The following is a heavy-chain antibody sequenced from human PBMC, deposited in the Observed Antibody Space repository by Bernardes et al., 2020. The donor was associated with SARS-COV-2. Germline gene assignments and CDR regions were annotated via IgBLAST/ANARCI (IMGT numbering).Heavy chain of an antibody. Sequence: GGSLRLSCAASGFTFDDYAMHWVRQAPGKGLEWVSGISWNSGSIGYADSVKGRFTISRDNAKNSLYLQMNSLRAEDTALYYCAKVGGSSWSRDYWGQGTLVTVSS. CDR2: ISWNSGSI. CDR3: AKVGGSSWSRDY. CDR1: GFTFDDYA. D-gene: IGHD6-13*01. V-gene: IGHV3-9*01. J-gene: IGHJ4*02.